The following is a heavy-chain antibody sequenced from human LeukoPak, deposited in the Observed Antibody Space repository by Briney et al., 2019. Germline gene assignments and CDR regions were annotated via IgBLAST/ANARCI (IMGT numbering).Heavy chain of an antibody. D-gene: IGHD3-10*01. V-gene: IGHV3-48*04. J-gene: IGHJ4*02. CDR3: ARGGIRGVLMEY. CDR1: GFTFSSYN. Sequence: PGGSLRLSCAASGFTFSSYNMNWVRQAPGKGLEWVSYISSSSTTIYYADSVTGRFTISRDNAKNSLFLQMSSLRADDTAVYYCARGGIRGVLMEYWGQGTLVTVSS. CDR2: ISSSSTTI.